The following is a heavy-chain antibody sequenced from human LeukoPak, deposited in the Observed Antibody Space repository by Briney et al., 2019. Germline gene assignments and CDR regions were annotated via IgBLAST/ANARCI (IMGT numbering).Heavy chain of an antibody. CDR2: INPSGGST. Sequence: ASVKVSCKASGGTFSSYAISWVRQAPGQGLEWMGIINPSGGSTTYAQKFQGRVAMTRDMSTSTVYMELSSLRSEDTAVYYCAVGGLSPRFAFDFWGQGTMVTVSS. D-gene: IGHD3-16*02. CDR1: GGTFSSYA. CDR3: AVGGLSPRFAFDF. J-gene: IGHJ3*01. V-gene: IGHV1-46*01.